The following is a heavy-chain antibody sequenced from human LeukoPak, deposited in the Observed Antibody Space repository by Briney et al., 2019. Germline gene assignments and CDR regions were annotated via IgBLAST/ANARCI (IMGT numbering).Heavy chain of an antibody. D-gene: IGHD5-18*01. CDR3: ARGRGYSYGFAY. CDR1: GFTFSSYG. CDR2: ISSSGSTI. V-gene: IGHV3-48*04. J-gene: IGHJ4*02. Sequence: HPGRSLRLSCAASGFTFSSYGMHWVRQAPGKGLEWVSYISSSGSTIYYADSVKGRFTISRDNAKNSLYLQMNSLRAEDTAVYYCARGRGYSYGFAYWGQGTLVTVSS.